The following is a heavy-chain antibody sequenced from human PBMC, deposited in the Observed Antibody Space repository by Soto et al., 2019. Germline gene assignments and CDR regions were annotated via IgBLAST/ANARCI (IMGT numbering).Heavy chain of an antibody. J-gene: IGHJ4*02. D-gene: IGHD3-10*01. CDR1: GGAFNGYY. CDR3: ARAGAALVRGSIGGFDY. CDR2: INHSGTV. V-gene: IGHV4-34*01. Sequence: QVHLQQWGAGLLKPSETLSLTCAVNGGAFNGYYWTWIRQSPGKGLQWIGEINHSGTVDYNPSLKSRVTFSTDTSKNQFSLTLTSVTAADTAVYYCARAGAALVRGSIGGFDYWGQGTLVTVSS.